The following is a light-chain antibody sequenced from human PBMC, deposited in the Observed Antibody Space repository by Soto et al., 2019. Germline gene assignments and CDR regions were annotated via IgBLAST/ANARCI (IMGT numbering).Light chain of an antibody. V-gene: IGKV1-5*03. CDR1: QTISSW. Sequence: DIQMTQSPSTLSASVRDRVTITCRASQTISSWLAWFQQRPGRAPKFLIYKASSLKNGVPLRFSGSGSGTQFTLTNSSLQPDDFATYYCQQYNSYSRTFGQGTKV. CDR2: KAS. J-gene: IGKJ1*01. CDR3: QQYNSYSRT.